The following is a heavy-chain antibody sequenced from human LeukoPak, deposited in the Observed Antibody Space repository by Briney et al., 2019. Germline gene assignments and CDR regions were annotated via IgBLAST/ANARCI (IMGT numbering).Heavy chain of an antibody. CDR1: GFTFSSYA. J-gene: IGHJ5*02. CDR2: ISYDGSNK. CDR3: ARAKFNPGSNWFDP. Sequence: GGSLRLSCAASGFTFSSYAMHWVRQAPGKGLEWVAVISYDGSNKYYADSVKGRLTISRDNSKNTLYLQMNSLRAEDTAVYYCARAKFNPGSNWFDPWGQGTLVTVSS. V-gene: IGHV3-30*04. D-gene: IGHD3-10*01.